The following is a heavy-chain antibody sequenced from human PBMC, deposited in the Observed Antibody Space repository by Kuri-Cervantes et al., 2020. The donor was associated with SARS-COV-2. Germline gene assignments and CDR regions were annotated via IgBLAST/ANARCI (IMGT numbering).Heavy chain of an antibody. J-gene: IGHJ4*02. CDR1: GFTFSSYG. CDR3: AVTVTRPPY. CDR2: ISYDGSNK. Sequence: GGSLRLSCAASGFTFSSYGMHWVRQAPGKGLEWVAVISYDGSNKYYADSVKGRFTISRDSSKNTLYLQMNSLRAEDTAVYYCAVTVTRPPYWGQGTLVTVSS. D-gene: IGHD4-17*01. V-gene: IGHV3-30*03.